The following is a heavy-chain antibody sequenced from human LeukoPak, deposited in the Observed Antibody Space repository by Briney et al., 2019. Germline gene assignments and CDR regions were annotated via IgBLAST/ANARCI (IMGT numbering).Heavy chain of an antibody. V-gene: IGHV4-38-2*02. CDR3: ARKPDSRNWFDP. CDR2: IYHSGST. CDR1: GYSISSGYY. J-gene: IGHJ5*02. D-gene: IGHD1-14*01. Sequence: SETLSLTCTVSGYSISSGYYWGWIRPPPGKGLEWIGSIYHSGSTYYNPSLKSRVTISVDTSKNQFSLKLSSVTAADTAVYYCARKPDSRNWFDPWGQGTLVIVSS.